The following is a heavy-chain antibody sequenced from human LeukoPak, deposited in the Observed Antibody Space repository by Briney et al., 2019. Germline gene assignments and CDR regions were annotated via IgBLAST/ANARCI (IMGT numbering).Heavy chain of an antibody. V-gene: IGHV5-51*04. CDR2: IYPDDSDA. J-gene: IGHJ4*02. Sequence: GESLKISCQGSGYSFTTYWIGWVRQMPGKGLEWMGIIYPDDSDARYSPSFQGQVTISADKPISTAYLQWSSLKASDTAMYYCARVPFFSTSSGYYFDYWGQGTLVTVSS. CDR1: GYSFTTYW. CDR3: ARVPFFSTSSGYYFDY. D-gene: IGHD6-6*01.